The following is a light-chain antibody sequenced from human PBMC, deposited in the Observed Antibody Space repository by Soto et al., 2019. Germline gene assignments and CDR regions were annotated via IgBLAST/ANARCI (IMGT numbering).Light chain of an antibody. V-gene: IGLV2-14*01. J-gene: IGLJ3*02. CDR3: ASYTTSHTRV. CDR1: NSDVGAYNY. CDR2: EVN. Sequence: QSVLTQPASVSGSPGQSITISCTGSNSDVGAYNYVSWYQQHPGKAPRLIIFEVNDRPSGVSHRFSGSQSGNTAALTISGLQAEDEADYYCASYTTSHTRVFGGGTKLTVL.